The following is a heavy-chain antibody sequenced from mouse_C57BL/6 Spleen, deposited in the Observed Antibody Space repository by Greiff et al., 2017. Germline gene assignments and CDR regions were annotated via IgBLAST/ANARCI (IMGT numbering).Heavy chain of an antibody. CDR3: ARVSNYGSSPFPD. D-gene: IGHD1-1*01. CDR1: GYTFTSYW. CDR2: IDPSDSYT. Sequence: VQLQQPGAELVMPGASVKLSCKASGYTFTSYWMHWVKQRPGQGLEWIGEIDPSDSYTNYNQKFKGKSTLTVDKSSGTAYMQLSSLTSEDSAVYYCARVSNYGSSPFPDWGQGTLVTVSA. J-gene: IGHJ3*01. V-gene: IGHV1-69*01.